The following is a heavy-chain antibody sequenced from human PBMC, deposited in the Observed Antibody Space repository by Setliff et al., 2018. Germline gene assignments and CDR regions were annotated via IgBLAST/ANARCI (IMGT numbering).Heavy chain of an antibody. CDR2: INTNTGNP. D-gene: IGHD3-22*01. V-gene: IGHV7-4-1*02. Sequence: GASVKVSCKASGYTFTTYAISWMRQAPGQGLEWMGWINTNTGNPSYAQGFTGRFVFSLDTSVSTAYLQISSLKAEDSAVYYCARVGVYDSSGYFYLGDDTFDIWGQGTMVTVSS. CDR1: GYTFTTYA. CDR3: ARVGVYDSSGYFYLGDDTFDI. J-gene: IGHJ3*02.